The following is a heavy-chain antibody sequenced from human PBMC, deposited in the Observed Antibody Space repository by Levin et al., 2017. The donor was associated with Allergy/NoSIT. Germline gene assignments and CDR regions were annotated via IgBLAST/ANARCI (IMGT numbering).Heavy chain of an antibody. CDR2: INHSGST. CDR1: GGSFSGYY. Sequence: KASETLSLTCAVYGGSFSGYYWSWIRQPPGKGLEWIGEINHSGSTNYNPSLKSRVTISVDTSKNQFSLKLSSVTAADTAVYYCARRNLWYYDFWSGYYRNWFDPWGQGTLVTVSS. D-gene: IGHD3-3*01. J-gene: IGHJ5*02. CDR3: ARRNLWYYDFWSGYYRNWFDP. V-gene: IGHV4-34*01.